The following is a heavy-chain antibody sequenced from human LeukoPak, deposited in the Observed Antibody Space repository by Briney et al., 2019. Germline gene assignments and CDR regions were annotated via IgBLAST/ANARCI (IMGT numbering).Heavy chain of an antibody. J-gene: IGHJ4*02. V-gene: IGHV3-7*03. CDR3: AREDQYNTFDF. Sequence: PGGSLRLSCVASRFTFRKYWMSWVRQAPGKGLEWLANIKEDGSEKYYVDSVKGRFTISRDNVENSLYLQMNSLRVEDTAVYYRAREDQYNTFDFWGPGTLGNVSS. CDR1: RFTFRKYW. D-gene: IGHD1-1*01. CDR2: IKEDGSEK.